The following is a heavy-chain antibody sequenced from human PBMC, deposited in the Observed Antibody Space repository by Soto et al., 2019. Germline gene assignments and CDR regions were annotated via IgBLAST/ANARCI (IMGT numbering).Heavy chain of an antibody. CDR3: ARGAVAVPYYFAY. CDR1: GGSISSYY. D-gene: IGHD6-19*01. J-gene: IGHJ4*02. V-gene: IGHV4-59*01. CDR2: IYYSGST. Sequence: PSETLSLTCTVSGGSISSYYWSWIRQPPGKGLEWIGYIYYSGSTNYNPSLKSRVTISVDTSKNQFSLKLSSVTAADTAVYYCARGAVAVPYYFAYWGQGTLVTVSS.